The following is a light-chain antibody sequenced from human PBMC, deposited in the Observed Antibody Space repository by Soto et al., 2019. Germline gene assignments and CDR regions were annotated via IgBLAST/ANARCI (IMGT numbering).Light chain of an antibody. V-gene: IGKV3-15*01. CDR2: GAS. Sequence: EIVMTQSPATLSVSPGERATLSCRASQSVSSNLAWYQQKPGQAPRLLIYGASTRATGIPARFSGSGSGTEFNLTISSRQSEDFAVYYCQQYNNWPPVTFGQGTKLEIK. CDR3: QQYNNWPPVT. J-gene: IGKJ2*01. CDR1: QSVSSN.